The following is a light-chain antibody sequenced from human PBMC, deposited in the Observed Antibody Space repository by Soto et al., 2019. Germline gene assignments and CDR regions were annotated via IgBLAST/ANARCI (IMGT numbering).Light chain of an antibody. CDR1: QSVSSN. CDR3: QQYNNWPPLT. J-gene: IGKJ4*01. V-gene: IGKV3-15*01. CDR2: GAS. Sequence: EIVLTQSPATLSVSPGERSTLSCRASQSVSSNLAWYQQKPGQAPRLLIYGASTRATGIPARFSGSGSGTEFTLTISSLQSEDFAVYYCQQYNNWPPLTFGGGTTGDIK.